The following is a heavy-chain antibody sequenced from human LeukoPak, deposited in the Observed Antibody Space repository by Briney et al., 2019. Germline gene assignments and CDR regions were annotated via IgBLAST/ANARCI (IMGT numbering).Heavy chain of an antibody. CDR1: GFTFSTYA. J-gene: IGHJ4*02. V-gene: IGHV3-23*01. D-gene: IGHD1-26*01. CDR2: IGSSSGST. Sequence: GGSLRLSCAASGFTFSTYAMSWVRQAPGKGLEWVSSIGSSSGSTYYADSVKGRFTISRDNSKNTLYLQMNSLRAEDTAVYYCANDSGATYWGQGTLVTVSS. CDR3: ANDSGATY.